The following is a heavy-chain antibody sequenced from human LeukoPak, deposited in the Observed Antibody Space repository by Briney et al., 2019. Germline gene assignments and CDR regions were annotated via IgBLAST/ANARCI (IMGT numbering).Heavy chain of an antibody. CDR1: GYTFTSYG. V-gene: IGHV1-18*01. CDR2: ISAYNGNT. J-gene: IGHJ4*02. Sequence: ASVKVSCKASGYTFTSYGISWVRQAPGQGLEWMGWISAYNGNTNYAQKLQGSVTMTTDTSTSTAYMELRSLRSDDTAVYYCATDNVWFGELLSFDYWGQGTLVTVSS. D-gene: IGHD3-10*01. CDR3: ATDNVWFGELLSFDY.